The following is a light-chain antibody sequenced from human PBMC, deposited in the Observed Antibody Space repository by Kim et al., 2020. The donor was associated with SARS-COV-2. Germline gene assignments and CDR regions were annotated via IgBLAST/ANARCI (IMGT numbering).Light chain of an antibody. CDR3: QQYYSTPPS. CDR1: QTVLYNSNNKNY. V-gene: IGKV4-1*01. Sequence: KATLNCKSSQTVLYNSNNKNYLAWYQQKPGQAPKLLIYWASIRESGVSDRFSGSGSETDFTLTISSLQAEDVAVYYCQQYYSTPPSFGQGPKLEI. CDR2: WAS. J-gene: IGKJ2*03.